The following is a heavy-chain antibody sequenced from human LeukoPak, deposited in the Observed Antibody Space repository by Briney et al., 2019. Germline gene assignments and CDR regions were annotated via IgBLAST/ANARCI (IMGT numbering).Heavy chain of an antibody. D-gene: IGHD3-22*01. J-gene: IGHJ2*01. CDR3: ARNGRPIVVEWYFDL. CDR2: VGNDEKTK. CDR1: GFTFSSYG. Sequence: PGGSLRLSCAASGFTFSSYGMHWVRQAPGKGLEWVAVVGNDEKTKFYADSLKGRFTVSRDNSKNTVYLQMNSLRAEDTALYYCARNGRPIVVEWYFDLWGRGTLVTVSS. V-gene: IGHV3-30*12.